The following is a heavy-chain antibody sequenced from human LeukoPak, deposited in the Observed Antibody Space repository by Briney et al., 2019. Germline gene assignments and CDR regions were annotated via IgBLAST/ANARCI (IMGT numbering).Heavy chain of an antibody. D-gene: IGHD2-2*01. V-gene: IGHV3-21*01. CDR2: ISSSSSYI. Sequence: GGSLRLSCAASGFTFSSYSMNWVRQAPGKGLEWVSSISSSSSYIYYADSVKGRFTISRDNAKNSLYLQMNSLRAEDTAVYYCARAQPAAIEVPGFDLWGQGTLVTVSS. J-gene: IGHJ4*02. CDR1: GFTFSSYS. CDR3: ARAQPAAIEVPGFDL.